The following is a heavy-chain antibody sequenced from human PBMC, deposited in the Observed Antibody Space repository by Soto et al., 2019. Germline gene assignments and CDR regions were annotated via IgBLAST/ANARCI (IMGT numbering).Heavy chain of an antibody. CDR2: IYTSGST. D-gene: IGHD3-22*01. V-gene: IGHV4-4*07. Sequence: LSLTCTVSGGSISSYYWSWIRQPAGKGLEWIGRIYTSGSTNYNPSLKSRVTMSVDTSKNQFSLKLSSVTAADTAVYYCARVPSVYDSSGYWCNWLDPWGKGTLVTVSS. J-gene: IGHJ5*02. CDR1: GGSISSYY. CDR3: ARVPSVYDSSGYWCNWLDP.